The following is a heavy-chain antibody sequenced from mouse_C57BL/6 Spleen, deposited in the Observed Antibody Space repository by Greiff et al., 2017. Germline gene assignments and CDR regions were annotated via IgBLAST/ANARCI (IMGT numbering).Heavy chain of an antibody. CDR2: IYPGSGNT. J-gene: IGHJ3*01. CDR1: GYTFTDYY. D-gene: IGHD2-4*01. V-gene: IGHV1-76*01. Sequence: VQLQQSGAELVRPGASVKLSCKASGYTFTDYYINWVKQRPGQGLAWIARIYPGSGNTYYNEKFKGKATLTAEKSSSTAYMQLSSLTSEDSAVYFCARFDYDWAWFAYWGQGTLVTVSA. CDR3: ARFDYDWAWFAY.